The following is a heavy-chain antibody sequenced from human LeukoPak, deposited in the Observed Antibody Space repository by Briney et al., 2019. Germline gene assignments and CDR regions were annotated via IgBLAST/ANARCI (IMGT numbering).Heavy chain of an antibody. J-gene: IGHJ4*02. CDR2: VSGSGGST. V-gene: IGHV3-23*01. D-gene: IGHD5-12*01. CDR3: AKDLDIVATITGN. Sequence: GGSLRLSCAASGFTFSSYAMSWVRQAPGKGLEWVSGVSGSGGSTYYADSVKGRFTISRDNSKNALYLQMNSLRAEDTAVYYCAKDLDIVATITGNWGQGTLVTVSS. CDR1: GFTFSSYA.